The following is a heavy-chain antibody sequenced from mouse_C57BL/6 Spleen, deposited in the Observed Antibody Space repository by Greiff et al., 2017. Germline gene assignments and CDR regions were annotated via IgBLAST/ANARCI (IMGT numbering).Heavy chain of an antibody. CDR1: GYTFTSYT. Sequence: VQVVESGAELARPGASVKMSCKASGYTFTSYTMHWVKQRPGQGLEWIGYINPSSGYTKYNQKFKDKATLTADKSSSTAYMQLSSLKSEDSAVYYCARNEDYGSSYFDYWGQGTTLTVSS. V-gene: IGHV1-4*01. CDR3: ARNEDYGSSYFDY. D-gene: IGHD1-1*01. CDR2: INPSSGYT. J-gene: IGHJ2*01.